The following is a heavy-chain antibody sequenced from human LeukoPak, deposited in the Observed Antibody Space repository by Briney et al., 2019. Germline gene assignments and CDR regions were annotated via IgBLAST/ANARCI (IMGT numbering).Heavy chain of an antibody. Sequence: PGGSLRLSCVASGFTFSSYAMSWVRQAPGKGLEWVSAISGSGGSTYYADSVKGRFTISRDNSKNTLYLQMNSLRAEDTAVYYCAKDEPVYSGSYYYAFDIWGQGTMVNVSS. V-gene: IGHV3-23*01. CDR1: GFTFSSYA. CDR3: AKDEPVYSGSYYYAFDI. CDR2: ISGSGGST. D-gene: IGHD1-26*01. J-gene: IGHJ3*02.